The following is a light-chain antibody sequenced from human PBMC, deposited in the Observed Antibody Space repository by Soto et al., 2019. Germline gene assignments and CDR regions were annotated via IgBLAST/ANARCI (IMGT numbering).Light chain of an antibody. J-gene: IGKJ1*01. V-gene: IGKV3-20*01. Sequence: EIVLTQSPGTLSLSPGERATLSCRASQSVSSGYVAWYQQKAGQAPRLLIYDASSRATGIPDRFSGSGSGTDFTLTIVRLEPEDFAVYYCQQYCTSPRTFGQGTKVDIK. CDR2: DAS. CDR3: QQYCTSPRT. CDR1: QSVSSGY.